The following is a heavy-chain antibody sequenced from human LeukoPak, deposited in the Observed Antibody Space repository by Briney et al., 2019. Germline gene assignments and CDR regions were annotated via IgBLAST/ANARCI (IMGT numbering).Heavy chain of an antibody. V-gene: IGHV3-23*01. CDR1: GFSFANYA. CDR3: AKGGPYSDSPQSWFAP. D-gene: IGHD3-16*01. J-gene: IGHJ5*02. CDR2: IRGSGGST. Sequence: GGSLRLSCAASGFSFANYAMSWVRQAPGKGLEWASSIRGSGGSTNYADSVKGRFTISRDNSKNTLSLQMNSLRAEDTALYYCAKGGPYSDSPQSWFAPWGQGTLVTVSS.